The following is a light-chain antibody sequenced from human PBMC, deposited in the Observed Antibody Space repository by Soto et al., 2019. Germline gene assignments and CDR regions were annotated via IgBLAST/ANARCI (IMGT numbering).Light chain of an antibody. CDR3: QQSYRTPPIT. CDR1: QSISSY. V-gene: IGKV1-39*01. Sequence: DIQMTQSPSSLSASVGDRVTLTCRASQSISSYLNWYQQKPGKAPKLLLYAASSLQSGVPSRFSGSGSGTDLTLTISSLQTEDFANYYCQQSYRTPPITFGQGTRLEI. CDR2: AAS. J-gene: IGKJ5*01.